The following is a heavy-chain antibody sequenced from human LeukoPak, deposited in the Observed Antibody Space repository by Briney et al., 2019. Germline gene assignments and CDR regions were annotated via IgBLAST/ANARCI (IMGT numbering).Heavy chain of an antibody. Sequence: PGGSLRLSCVASGFTFENYAMDWGRQAPGKGREWVAGIQYDGGGKYHADSVQGRFNISRDNSKNTLYLQMDSLRVEDTATYYCARDPDATFSANWALEYYSYGLDVWGQGTSVIVSS. V-gene: IGHV3-33*01. CDR2: IQYDGGGK. D-gene: IGHD1-1*01. CDR1: GFTFENYA. CDR3: ARDPDATFSANWALEYYSYGLDV. J-gene: IGHJ6*01.